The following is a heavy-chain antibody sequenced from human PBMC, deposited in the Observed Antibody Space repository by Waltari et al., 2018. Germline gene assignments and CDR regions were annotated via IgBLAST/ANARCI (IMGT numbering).Heavy chain of an antibody. J-gene: IGHJ4*02. CDR2: IYYSGST. V-gene: IGHV4-61*01. D-gene: IGHD3-22*01. Sequence: QVQLQESGPGLVKPSETLSLTCIVSGGSVSSDSYYWRWIRQPPGTGLEWIGYIYYSGSTNYNPSLKSRVTVSVDTSRNQFSLKLSSVTAADTAVYYCAREVASIYYYDSGGYYYFDYWGQGTLVTVSS. CDR3: AREVASIYYYDSGGYYYFDY. CDR1: GGSVSSDSYY.